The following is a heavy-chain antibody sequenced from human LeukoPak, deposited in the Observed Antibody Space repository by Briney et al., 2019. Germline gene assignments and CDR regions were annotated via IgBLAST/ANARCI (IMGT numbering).Heavy chain of an antibody. Sequence: ASETLSLTCAVSGGSISSYYWNWIRQPAGKGLEWIGRIYSSGSSDYNSSFKSRVTMSVDMSKSQISLKLSSVTAADTAVYYCARGGYSSGRAFDYWGQGTLVTVSS. CDR2: IYSSGSS. J-gene: IGHJ4*02. D-gene: IGHD6-19*01. CDR1: GGSISSYY. CDR3: ARGGYSSGRAFDY. V-gene: IGHV4-4*07.